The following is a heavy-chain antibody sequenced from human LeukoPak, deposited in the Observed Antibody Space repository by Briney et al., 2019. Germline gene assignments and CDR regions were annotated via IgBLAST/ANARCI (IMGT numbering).Heavy chain of an antibody. CDR3: ARSDTTLAARPFDY. V-gene: IGHV5-51*01. D-gene: IGHD6-6*01. Sequence: GESLKISCKGSGYSFTSYWIGWVRQMPGKGLEWMGIIYPGDSDTRYSPSFQGQVTIPADKSISTAYLQWSSLKASDTAMHYCARSDTTLAARPFDYWGQGTLVTVSS. CDR1: GYSFTSYW. CDR2: IYPGDSDT. J-gene: IGHJ4*02.